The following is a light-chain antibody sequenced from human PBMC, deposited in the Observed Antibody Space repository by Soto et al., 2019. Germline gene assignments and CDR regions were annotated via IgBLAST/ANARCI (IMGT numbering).Light chain of an antibody. V-gene: IGLV1-40*01. CDR3: QSYDSSLSGGI. J-gene: IGLJ2*01. CDR2: GNT. CDR1: SSNIGAHYD. Sequence: QSVLTQPPSVSGAPGQRVTISCTGGSSNIGAHYDVHWYQQLPGTAPKLLIYGNTNRPSGVPDRFSGSKSGTSASLAITGLQAEDEADYYCQSYDSSLSGGIFGGGTQLTVL.